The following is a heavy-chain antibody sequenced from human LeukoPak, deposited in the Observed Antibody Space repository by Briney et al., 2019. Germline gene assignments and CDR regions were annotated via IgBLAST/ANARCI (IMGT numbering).Heavy chain of an antibody. Sequence: GGSLRLSCAASGFTFSNYGMHWVRQAPGKGLEWVAFMRNDGSNKFYADSVKGRFTISRDNAKNSLYLQMNSLRAEDTAVYYCARVRITMIVRGAFDIWGQGTMVTVSS. CDR1: GFTFSNYG. CDR2: MRNDGSNK. CDR3: ARVRITMIVRGAFDI. V-gene: IGHV3-30*02. J-gene: IGHJ3*02. D-gene: IGHD3-22*01.